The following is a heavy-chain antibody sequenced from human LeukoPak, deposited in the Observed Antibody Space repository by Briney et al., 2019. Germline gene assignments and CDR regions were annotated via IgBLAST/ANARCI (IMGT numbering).Heavy chain of an antibody. CDR3: ASPTTYYYDSSGYI. Sequence: SVKVSCKASGGTFSSYAISWVRQAPGQGLEWMGGIIPIFGTANYAQKFQGKVTITTDESTSTAYMELSSLRSEDTAVYYCASPTTYYYDSSGYIWGQGTMVTVSS. CDR2: IIPIFGTA. CDR1: GGTFSSYA. D-gene: IGHD3-22*01. V-gene: IGHV1-69*05. J-gene: IGHJ3*02.